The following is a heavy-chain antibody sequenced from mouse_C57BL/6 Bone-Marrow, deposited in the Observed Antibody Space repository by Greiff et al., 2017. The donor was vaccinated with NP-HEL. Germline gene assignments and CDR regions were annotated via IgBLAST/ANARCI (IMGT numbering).Heavy chain of an antibody. V-gene: IGHV1-26*01. CDR2: INPNNGGT. CDR1: GYTFTDYY. D-gene: IGHD1-1*01. CDR3: ARGGNLFSYDAY. J-gene: IGHJ2*01. Sequence: EVQLQQSGPELVKPGASVKISCKASGYTFTDYYMNWVKQSHGKRLEWIGDINPNNGGTSYNQKFKGKATLTVDKSSSTAYIELSSLTSEDSAVYYCARGGNLFSYDAYWGQGTTLTVSS.